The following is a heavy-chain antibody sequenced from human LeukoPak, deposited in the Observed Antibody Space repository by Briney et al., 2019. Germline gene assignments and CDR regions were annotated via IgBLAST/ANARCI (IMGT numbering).Heavy chain of an antibody. Sequence: GGSLRLSCAASGFTFSSYSMNWVRQAPGKGLEWVSSISSSSSYIYYADSVKGRFTISRDNAKNSLYLQMSSLRAEDTAVYYCARDGGHYYGSGTYYNAYYYYNGTDVWGQGTTVTVSS. CDR3: ARDGGHYYGSGTYYNAYYYYNGTDV. CDR1: GFTFSSYS. D-gene: IGHD3-10*01. CDR2: ISSSSSYI. J-gene: IGHJ6*02. V-gene: IGHV3-21*01.